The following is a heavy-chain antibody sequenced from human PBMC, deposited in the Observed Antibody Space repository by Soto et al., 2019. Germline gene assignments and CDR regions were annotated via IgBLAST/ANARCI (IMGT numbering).Heavy chain of an antibody. CDR2: ISGSGGST. V-gene: IGHV3-23*01. J-gene: IGHJ6*03. CDR3: AKNGQFYDLHMDV. D-gene: IGHD3-3*01. CDR1: GFTFSSYA. Sequence: GGSLRLSCAASGFTFSSYAMTWVRQVPGKGLEWVSGISGSGGSTYYADSVKGRFTISRDSSKNTLYLHMNSLTAEDTAIYYCAKNGQFYDLHMDVWGKGTTVTVSS.